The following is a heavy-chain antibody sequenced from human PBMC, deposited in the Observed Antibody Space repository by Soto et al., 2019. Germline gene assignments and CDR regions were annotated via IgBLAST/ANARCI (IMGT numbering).Heavy chain of an antibody. V-gene: IGHV1-69*12. D-gene: IGHD6-19*01. CDR3: AQTLGLAVAGPGRFDL. CDR2: ITPLFGTA. Sequence: QVQLVQSGAEVKKPGSSVKVSCKASGGTFSTNAISWVRQAPGQGLEWMGGITPLFGTANYAPKFQGRVTITAVESTTTAYMELSSLRSEDTAVYYCAQTLGLAVAGPGRFDLWGRGTLITVSS. J-gene: IGHJ2*01. CDR1: GGTFSTNA.